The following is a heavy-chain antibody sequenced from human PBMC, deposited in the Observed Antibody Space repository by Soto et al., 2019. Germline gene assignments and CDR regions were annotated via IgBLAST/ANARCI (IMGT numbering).Heavy chain of an antibody. J-gene: IGHJ4*02. CDR2: INPNSGET. CDR1: GYTFIGYS. Sequence: ASVKVSCKASGYTFIGYSIHWVRQAPGQGLEWMGRINPNSGETNFAQTFRGRVTMTTDASISTAFMELSRLTSDDTAVYYCARGGLYSYPYWGQGTLVTVSS. D-gene: IGHD3-16*02. CDR3: ARGGLYSYPY. V-gene: IGHV1-2*02.